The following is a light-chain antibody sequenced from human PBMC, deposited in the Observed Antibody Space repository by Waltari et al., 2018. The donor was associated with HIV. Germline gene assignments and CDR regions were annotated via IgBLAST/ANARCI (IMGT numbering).Light chain of an antibody. CDR1: SSDVGGYNY. CDR2: DVS. V-gene: IGLV2-14*03. J-gene: IGLJ1*01. CDR3: QSHDSSLSGYV. Sequence: QSALTQPASVSGSPGQSITISCTGTSSDVGGYNYVSWYQQHPGKAPKLMIYDVSNRPSGVPDRFSGSKSGTSASLAITGLQAEDEADYHCQSHDSSLSGYVFGTGTKVTVL.